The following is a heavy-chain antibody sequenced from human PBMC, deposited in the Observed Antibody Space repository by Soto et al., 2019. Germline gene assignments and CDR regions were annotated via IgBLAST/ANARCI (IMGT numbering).Heavy chain of an antibody. CDR2: ISSSSSYI. CDR3: ARVGLEYSSSSGWFDP. V-gene: IGHV3-21*01. CDR1: GFTFSSYS. D-gene: IGHD6-6*01. J-gene: IGHJ5*02. Sequence: GGSLRLSCAVSGFTFSSYSMNWVRQAPGKGLEWVSSISSSSSYIYYADSVKGRFTISRDNAKNSLYLQMNSLRAEDTAVYYCARVGLEYSSSSGWFDPWGQGTLVTVSS.